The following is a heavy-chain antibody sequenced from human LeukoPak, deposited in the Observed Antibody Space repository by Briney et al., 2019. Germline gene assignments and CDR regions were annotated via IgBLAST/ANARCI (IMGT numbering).Heavy chain of an antibody. Sequence: SETLSLTCTISGDSIGSNYYYWGWLRQPPGKGLEWIGSTDHRGNTCYNPSFKSRVALDVDTSKNQFSLKVNSVTAADTAVYYCARPVLTAAAGTWDYWGQGALVIVSS. V-gene: IGHV4-39*01. CDR2: TDHRGNT. J-gene: IGHJ4*02. D-gene: IGHD6-13*01. CDR1: GDSIGSNYYY. CDR3: ARPVLTAAAGTWDY.